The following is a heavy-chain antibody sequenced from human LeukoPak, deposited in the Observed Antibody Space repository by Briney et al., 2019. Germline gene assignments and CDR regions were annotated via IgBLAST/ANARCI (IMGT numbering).Heavy chain of an antibody. D-gene: IGHD3-22*01. CDR3: AITYYYDSSRYHYYFDY. Sequence: ASVKVCCKASGGTFSSYAISWVRQAPGQGLEWMGRIIPILGIANYAQKVQCRVTITADKSTSTAYMELRSLKSEDTAVYYCAITYYYDSSRYHYYFDYWGQGTLVTVSS. J-gene: IGHJ4*02. CDR2: IIPILGIA. V-gene: IGHV1-69*04. CDR1: GGTFSSYA.